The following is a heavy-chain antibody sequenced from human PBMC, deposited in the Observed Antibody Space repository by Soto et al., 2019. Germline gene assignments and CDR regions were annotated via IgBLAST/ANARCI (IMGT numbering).Heavy chain of an antibody. CDR1: GGSISSYY. CDR3: ATARRYYGSGSHYYYMDV. J-gene: IGHJ6*03. Sequence: SETLSLTCTVSGGSISSYYWSWIRQPPGKGLEWIGYIYYSGSTNYNPSLKSRVTISVDTSKNQFSLKLSSVTAADTAVYYCATARRYYGSGSHYYYMDVWGKGTTVTVSS. CDR2: IYYSGST. V-gene: IGHV4-59*01. D-gene: IGHD3-10*01.